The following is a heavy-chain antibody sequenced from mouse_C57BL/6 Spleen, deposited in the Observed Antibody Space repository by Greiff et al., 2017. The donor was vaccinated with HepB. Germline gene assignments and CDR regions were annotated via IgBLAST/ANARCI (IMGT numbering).Heavy chain of an antibody. CDR2: IDPEDGET. V-gene: IGHV14-2*01. CDR3: ARSTYDYDGGWFAY. Sequence: EVQLQQSGAELVKPGASVKLSCTASGFNIKDYYMHWVKQRTEQGLEWIGRIDPEDGETKYAPKFQCKATITADTSSNTAYLQLSSLTSEDTAVYYLARSTYDYDGGWFAYWGQGTLVTVAA. D-gene: IGHD2-4*01. CDR1: GFNIKDYY. J-gene: IGHJ3*01.